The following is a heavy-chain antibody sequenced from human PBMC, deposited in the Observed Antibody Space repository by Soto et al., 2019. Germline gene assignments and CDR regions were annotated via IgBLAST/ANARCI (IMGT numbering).Heavy chain of an antibody. CDR1: GYTITIYA. CDR3: ARDFTYYYDSSGYCPYY. Sequence: ASVKVSCKASGYTITIYAISWVRQAPRQGLEWMGWISPYNGNTNYAQKLQGRVTMTTDTSTSTAYMELRSLRSDDTAVYYCARDFTYYYDSSGYCPYYWGQGTLVTVSS. CDR2: ISPYNGNT. J-gene: IGHJ4*02. D-gene: IGHD3-22*01. V-gene: IGHV1-18*01.